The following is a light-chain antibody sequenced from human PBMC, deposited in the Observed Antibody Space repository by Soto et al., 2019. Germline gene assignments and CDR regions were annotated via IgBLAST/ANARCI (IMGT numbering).Light chain of an antibody. CDR3: QQYNSYAGT. J-gene: IGKJ1*01. CDR2: DAS. CDR1: QTISSR. V-gene: IGKV1-5*01. Sequence: DMQMTQSPSTMAASVGDRVTSACGGSQTISSRLAWYQQKPGKAPKLLIYDASSLESGVPSRFSGSGSGTEFTLTISSLQPDDFATYYCQQYNSYAGTFGQGTKVDI.